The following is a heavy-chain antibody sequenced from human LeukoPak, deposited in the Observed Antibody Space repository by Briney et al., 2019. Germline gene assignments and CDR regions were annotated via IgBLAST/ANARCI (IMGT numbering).Heavy chain of an antibody. V-gene: IGHV1-2*02. D-gene: IGHD3-9*01. J-gene: IGHJ4*02. Sequence: ASVKVSCKASGYTFTGYYMHWVRQAPGQGLEWMGWINPNSGGTNYAQKLQSRVTMTRDTSISTAYMELSRLRSDDTAVYYCARGYYDILTGYYWGDCDFWGQGTLVTVSS. CDR3: ARGYYDILTGYYWGDCDF. CDR1: GYTFTGYY. CDR2: INPNSGGT.